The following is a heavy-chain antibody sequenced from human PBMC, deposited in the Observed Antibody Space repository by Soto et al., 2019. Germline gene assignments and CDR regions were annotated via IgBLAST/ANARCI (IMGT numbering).Heavy chain of an antibody. D-gene: IGHD6-13*01. Sequence: QVQLVESGGGVVQPGRSLRLSCAASGFTFSSYGMHWVRQAPGKGLEWVAVISYDGSNKYYADSVKGRFTISRDNSKNTLYLQMNSLRAEDTAVYYSVKGISDKYSSSWYYFDYWGQGTLVTVSS. CDR2: ISYDGSNK. J-gene: IGHJ4*02. CDR1: GFTFSSYG. CDR3: VKGISDKYSSSWYYFDY. V-gene: IGHV3-30*03.